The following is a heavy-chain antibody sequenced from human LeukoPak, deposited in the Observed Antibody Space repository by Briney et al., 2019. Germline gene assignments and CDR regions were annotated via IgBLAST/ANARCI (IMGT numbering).Heavy chain of an antibody. Sequence: GGSLRLSCAASGFTFSNYWMSWVRQAPGKGLEWVANIKQDGSEEYYVDSVKGRFTISRDNAKNSLYLQMNSLRVEDTAMYYCARAYYYESGSYWFDYWGQGTPVTVSS. CDR3: ARAYYYESGSYWFDY. V-gene: IGHV3-7*03. D-gene: IGHD3-10*01. CDR2: IKQDGSEE. CDR1: GFTFSNYW. J-gene: IGHJ4*02.